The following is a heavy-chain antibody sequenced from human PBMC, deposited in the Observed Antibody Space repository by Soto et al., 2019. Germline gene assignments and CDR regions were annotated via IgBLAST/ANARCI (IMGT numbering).Heavy chain of an antibody. CDR1: GFTFSNYW. CDR3: ARYCISSSCYVVLDY. D-gene: IGHD2-2*01. Sequence: GGSLRLSCAASGFTFSNYWMSWVRQAPGRGLEWVANIKQDGSVINYGDSVKGRFTISRDNAKNSLYLQMNSLRAEDTAVYYCARYCISSSCYVVLDYWGRGTLVTVSS. J-gene: IGHJ4*02. CDR2: IKQDGSVI. V-gene: IGHV3-7*01.